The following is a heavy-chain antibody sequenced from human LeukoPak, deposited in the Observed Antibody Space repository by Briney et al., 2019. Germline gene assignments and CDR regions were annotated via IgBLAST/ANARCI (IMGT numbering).Heavy chain of an antibody. D-gene: IGHD3-22*01. CDR3: AREGDSSGLYNWFDP. V-gene: IGHV1-69*04. CDR1: GGTFSIYT. CDR2: IIPILGIA. Sequence: SVKVSSKASGGTFSIYTISWVRQAPGQGLEWMGRIIPILGIANYAQKFQGRVTITADKSTSTAYMELSSVRSEDTAVYYCAREGDSSGLYNWFDPWGQGTLVTVSS. J-gene: IGHJ5*02.